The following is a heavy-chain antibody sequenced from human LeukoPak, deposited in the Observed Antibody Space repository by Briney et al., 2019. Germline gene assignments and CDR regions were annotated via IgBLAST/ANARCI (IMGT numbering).Heavy chain of an antibody. V-gene: IGHV3-74*01. J-gene: IGHJ4*02. CDR3: ARGADSGYSSDN. CDR1: GFTFDDYG. CDR2: INSDGRST. D-gene: IGHD3-9*01. Sequence: GGSLRLSCAASGFTFDDYGMSWVRQAPGKGLEWVSRINSDGRSTNYADSVKGRFTISRDNAKNTLYLQMNSLRAEDTAVYYCARGADSGYSSDNWGQGTVVSVSS.